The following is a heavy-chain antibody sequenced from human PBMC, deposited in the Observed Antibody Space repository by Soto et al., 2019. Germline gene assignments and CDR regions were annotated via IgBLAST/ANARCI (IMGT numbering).Heavy chain of an antibody. CDR3: ARDSRYYDFWSGYYDNWFDP. D-gene: IGHD3-3*01. CDR1: GFTFSSYG. J-gene: IGHJ5*02. Sequence: GGSLRLSCAASGFTFSSYGMHWVRQAPGKGLEWVAVIWYDGSNKYYADSVKGRFTISRDDSKNTLYLQMNSLRAEDTAVYYCARDSRYYDFWSGYYDNWFDPWGQGTLVTVSS. V-gene: IGHV3-33*01. CDR2: IWYDGSNK.